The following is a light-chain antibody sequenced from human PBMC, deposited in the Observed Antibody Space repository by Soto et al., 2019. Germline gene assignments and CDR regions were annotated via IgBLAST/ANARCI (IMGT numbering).Light chain of an antibody. Sequence: QSALTQPASVSGSPGQSITISCTGTSSDVGGYNFVSWYQQHPGKVPKLMIFDVNRRPSGVSDRFSGSKSGNKASLTISGLQAEDEGDYYCCSYTSSSTHVFGSGTKLTVL. CDR1: SSDVGGYNF. J-gene: IGLJ1*01. V-gene: IGLV2-14*03. CDR3: CSYTSSSTHV. CDR2: DVN.